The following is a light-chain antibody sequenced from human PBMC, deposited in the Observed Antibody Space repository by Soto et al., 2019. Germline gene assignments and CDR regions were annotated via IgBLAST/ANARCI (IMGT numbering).Light chain of an antibody. Sequence: QSALTQPASVSGSPGQSITISCTGTSRDVGYYNYVSWYQQHPGKAPKLMIYDVSNRPSGVSNRFSGSKSGNPASLTISGLQAEDEADYYCTSFTDSSTPVVFGGGTKLTVL. CDR3: TSFTDSSTPVV. CDR2: DVS. V-gene: IGLV2-14*03. J-gene: IGLJ2*01. CDR1: SRDVGYYNY.